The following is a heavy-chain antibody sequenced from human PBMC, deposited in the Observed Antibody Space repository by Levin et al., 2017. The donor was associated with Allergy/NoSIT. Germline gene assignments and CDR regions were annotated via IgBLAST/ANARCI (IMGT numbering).Heavy chain of an antibody. Sequence: GGSLRLSCAASGFTFSGSAMHWVRQASGKGLEWVGRIRSKANSYATAYAASVKGRFTISRDDSKNTAYLQMNSLKTEDTAVYYCVLLYGSGSYHPHYWGQGTLVTVSS. D-gene: IGHD3-10*01. CDR1: GFTFSGSA. J-gene: IGHJ4*02. CDR3: VLLYGSGSYHPHY. V-gene: IGHV3-73*01. CDR2: IRSKANSYAT.